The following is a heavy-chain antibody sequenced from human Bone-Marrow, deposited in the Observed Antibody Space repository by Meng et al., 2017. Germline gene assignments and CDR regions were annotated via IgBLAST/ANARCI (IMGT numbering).Heavy chain of an antibody. Sequence: GESLKISCAASGFTFSNSAMHWVRQAPGKGLEWVSLISYDGRYKYYADSVKGRFTISRDNSKKTLYLQRNSLRAEDTAVYFCARGPIPVAGRFDYWGQGTLVTVSS. CDR3: ARGPIPVAGRFDY. CDR1: GFTFSNSA. D-gene: IGHD6-19*01. J-gene: IGHJ4*02. CDR2: ISYDGRYK. V-gene: IGHV3-30*04.